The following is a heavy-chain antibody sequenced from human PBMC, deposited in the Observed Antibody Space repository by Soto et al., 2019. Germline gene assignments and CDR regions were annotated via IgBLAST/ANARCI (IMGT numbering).Heavy chain of an antibody. CDR3: ARHITMVRGVIIYYYGMDV. CDR1: GGSISSYY. J-gene: IGHJ6*02. CDR2: IYYSGSI. Sequence: LSLTCTVSGGSISSYYWSWIRQPPGKGLEWIGYIYYSGSINYNPSLKSRVTISVDTSKNQFSLKLSSVTAADTAVYYCARHITMVRGVIIYYYGMDVWGQGT. D-gene: IGHD3-10*01. V-gene: IGHV4-59*08.